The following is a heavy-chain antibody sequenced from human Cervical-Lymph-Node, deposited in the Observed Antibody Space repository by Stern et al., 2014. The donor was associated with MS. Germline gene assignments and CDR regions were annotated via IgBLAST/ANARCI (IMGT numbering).Heavy chain of an antibody. CDR1: GYTFTSYG. J-gene: IGHJ3*02. Sequence: EQLVESGAEEKKPGASVKVSCKASGYTFTSYGISWVRQAPGQGIEWMGCLSAYIGNSTDAQKLQGRVTMTTDTSPSTAYLELRSLRSDDTAVYYCARGLLGSENAFDIWGQGTMVTVSS. CDR3: ARGLLGSENAFDI. D-gene: IGHD2-15*01. CDR2: LSAYIGNS. V-gene: IGHV1-18*01.